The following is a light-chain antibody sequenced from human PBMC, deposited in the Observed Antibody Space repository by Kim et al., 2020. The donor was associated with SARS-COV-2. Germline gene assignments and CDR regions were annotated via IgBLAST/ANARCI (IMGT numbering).Light chain of an antibody. V-gene: IGLV3-25*03. CDR1: ALSNQY. J-gene: IGLJ2*01. CDR2: KDS. Sequence: ECPRQTARKRCSGDALSNQYGYWYQQKAGQAPLLLISKDSERTVGIPDRFSGSSSGATVTLTSIGVQAEDEADYFCQSADGSGTVFGGVTQLTVL. CDR3: QSADGSGTV.